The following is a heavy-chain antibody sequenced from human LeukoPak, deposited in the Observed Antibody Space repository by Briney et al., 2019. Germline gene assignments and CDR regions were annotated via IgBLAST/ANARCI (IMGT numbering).Heavy chain of an antibody. V-gene: IGHV3-23*01. CDR1: GFTFSSYG. Sequence: GGSLRLSCAASGFTFSSYGMHWVRQAPGKGLEWVSNISGSGSGGSTYYADSVKGRFTISRDNSKNTLYLQMNSLRAEDTAVYYCAKSGYNRFDYWGQGTLVTVSS. CDR2: ISGSGSGGST. J-gene: IGHJ4*02. D-gene: IGHD5-24*01. CDR3: AKSGYNRFDY.